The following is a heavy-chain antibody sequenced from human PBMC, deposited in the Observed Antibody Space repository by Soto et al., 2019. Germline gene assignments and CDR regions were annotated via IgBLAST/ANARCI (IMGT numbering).Heavy chain of an antibody. J-gene: IGHJ3*02. CDR2: MNPNSGNT. Sequence: QVQLVQTGAEVKKPGASVKVSCKASGYTFTSYDINWVRQPTGQGLEWRGWMNPNSGNTGYAQKFQGRVTMTRHTSKSTAYEELSSLRSEDTAVYYCARPWWGSSRWYILEAFDIWGQGTMVTVSS. V-gene: IGHV1-8*01. CDR3: ARPWWGSSRWYILEAFDI. D-gene: IGHD6-13*01. CDR1: GYTFTSYD.